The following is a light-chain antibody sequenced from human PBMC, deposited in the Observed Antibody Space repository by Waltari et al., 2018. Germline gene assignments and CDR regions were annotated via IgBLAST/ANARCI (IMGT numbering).Light chain of an antibody. J-gene: IGLJ2*01. V-gene: IGLV2-14*01. CDR1: SRDVGGYNY. Sequence: QSALTQPASLSGSPCPSLPLSCTGTSRDVGGYNYVSWYPQHPGKAPKLILYDVSKRPSGVFNRFSGSKSGNTASLTISGLQAEDEADYYCSSYTSSSTLVFGGGTKLTVL. CDR3: SSYTSSSTLV. CDR2: DVS.